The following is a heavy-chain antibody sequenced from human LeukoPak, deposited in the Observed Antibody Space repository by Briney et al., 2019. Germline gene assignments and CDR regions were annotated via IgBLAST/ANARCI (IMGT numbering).Heavy chain of an antibody. J-gene: IGHJ4*02. V-gene: IGHV4-39*02. CDR2: IFYSGST. D-gene: IGHD3-10*01. CDR1: GGSISSNNFY. Sequence: SETLSLTCTVSGGSISSNNFYWGWVRQPPGKGLEWFGSIFYSGSTYYNPSLKSRVTISVDTSKNQFSLKLSSVTAADTAVYYCARDQGLTYYYGSGSYIVGYFDYWGQGTLVTVSS. CDR3: ARDQGLTYYYGSGSYIVGYFDY.